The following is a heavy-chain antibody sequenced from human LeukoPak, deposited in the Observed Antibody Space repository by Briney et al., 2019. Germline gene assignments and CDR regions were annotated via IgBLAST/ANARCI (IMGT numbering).Heavy chain of an antibody. CDR3: AREIRSSWYRRYYYMDV. CDR1: GYTFTSYD. D-gene: IGHD6-13*01. CDR2: MNPNSGNT. Sequence: ASVKVSCKASGYTFTSYDINWVRQATGQGLEWMGWMNPNSGNTGYAQKFQGRVTMTRNTSISTAYMELSSLRSEDTAVYYCAREIRSSWYRRYYYMDVWGKGTTVTVSS. V-gene: IGHV1-8*01. J-gene: IGHJ6*03.